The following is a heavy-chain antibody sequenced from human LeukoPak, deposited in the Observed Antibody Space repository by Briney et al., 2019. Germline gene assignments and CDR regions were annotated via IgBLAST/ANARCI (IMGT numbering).Heavy chain of an antibody. D-gene: IGHD2-2*01. CDR1: GGSISSYY. CDR3: SSYADDAFDI. Sequence: SETLSLTCTVSGGSISSYYWSWIRQPPGKGLEWIGYIYYSGSTNYNPSLKSRVTISVDRSKNQFSLKLCSVTAADTAVYYCSSYADDAFDIWGQGTMVTVSS. V-gene: IGHV4-59*12. J-gene: IGHJ3*02. CDR2: IYYSGST.